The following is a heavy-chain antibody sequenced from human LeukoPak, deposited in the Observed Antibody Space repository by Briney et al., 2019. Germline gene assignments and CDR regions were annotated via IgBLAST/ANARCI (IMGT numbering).Heavy chain of an antibody. CDR2: ISSSGSTI. V-gene: IGHV3-48*03. CDR3: ASSPHIVVVTAHDAFDI. D-gene: IGHD2-21*02. Sequence: GGSLRLSCAASGFTFSSYEMNWVRQAPGKGLGWVSYISSSGSTIYYADSVKGRFTISRDNAKNSLYLQMNSLRAEDTAVYYCASSPHIVVVTAHDAFDIWGQGTMVTVSS. J-gene: IGHJ3*02. CDR1: GFTFSSYE.